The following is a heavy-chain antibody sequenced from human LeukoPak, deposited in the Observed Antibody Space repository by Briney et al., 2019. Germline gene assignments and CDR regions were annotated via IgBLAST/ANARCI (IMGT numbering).Heavy chain of an antibody. J-gene: IGHJ4*02. Sequence: PSETLSLTCTVFGGSINSDSHYWGWVRQPPGKGLEWIASVYYSGSTYYSPSLKSRVIISVDTSKNQFSLKLSSVTAADTAVYYCARRGRSGFDYWGQGTLVTVSS. D-gene: IGHD1-26*01. V-gene: IGHV4-39*01. CDR1: GGSINSDSHY. CDR3: ARRGRSGFDY. CDR2: VYYSGST.